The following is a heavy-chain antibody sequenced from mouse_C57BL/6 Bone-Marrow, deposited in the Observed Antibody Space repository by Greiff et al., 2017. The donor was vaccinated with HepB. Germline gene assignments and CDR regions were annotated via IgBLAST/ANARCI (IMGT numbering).Heavy chain of an antibody. CDR2: INYDGSST. V-gene: IGHV5-16*01. J-gene: IGHJ1*03. CDR3: ARDRTGRRDWYFDV. CDR1: GFTFSDYY. Sequence: EVKLVESEGGLVQPGSSMKLSCTASGFTFSDYYMAWVRQVPEKGLEWVANINYDGSSTYYLDSLKSRFIISRDNAKNILYLQMSSLKSEDTATYYCARDRTGRRDWYFDVWGTGTTVTVSS. D-gene: IGHD4-1*01.